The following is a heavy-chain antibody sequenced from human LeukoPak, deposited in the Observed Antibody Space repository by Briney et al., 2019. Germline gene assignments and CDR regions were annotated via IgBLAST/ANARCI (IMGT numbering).Heavy chain of an antibody. CDR3: AKIGHFYYMDV. Sequence: PGGSLRLSCAASGFTFSSYEMNWVRQAPGKGLEWVSYISSSGSTIYYADSVKGRFTISRDNSKSILYLQMNSLRADDTAIYYCAKIGHFYYMDVWGKGTTVTVSS. CDR2: ISSSGSTI. CDR1: GFTFSSYE. J-gene: IGHJ6*03. V-gene: IGHV3-48*03.